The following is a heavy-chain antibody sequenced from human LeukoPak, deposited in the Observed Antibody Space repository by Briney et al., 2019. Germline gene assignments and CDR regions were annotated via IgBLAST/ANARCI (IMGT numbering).Heavy chain of an antibody. J-gene: IGHJ4*02. CDR1: GDSISSYY. Sequence: SETLSLTCTVSGDSISSYYCYWTWIRQPPGRGLEWIGYMYYSGSTNYNPSLGSRVTISIDTSKSQFSLKLSSVAAADAAVYYCACYDSSEGRFDFWGQGTLVTVSS. CDR3: ACYDSSEGRFDF. CDR2: MYYSGST. V-gene: IGHV4-59*08. D-gene: IGHD3-22*01.